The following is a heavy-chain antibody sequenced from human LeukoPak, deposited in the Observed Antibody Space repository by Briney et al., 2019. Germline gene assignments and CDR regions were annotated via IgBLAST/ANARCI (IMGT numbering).Heavy chain of an antibody. Sequence: GGSLRLSCAASGFTFSTYAMNWVRQAPGKGLEWVSGVSGSGGSIWYAESVKGRFTISRDNSKNTLYLQMNSLRAEDTAVYYCAKAGGYCSGGSCYQEDYYYYGMDVWGQGTTVTVSS. V-gene: IGHV3-23*01. J-gene: IGHJ6*02. CDR3: AKAGGYCSGGSCYQEDYYYYGMDV. CDR2: VSGSGGSI. CDR1: GFTFSTYA. D-gene: IGHD2-15*01.